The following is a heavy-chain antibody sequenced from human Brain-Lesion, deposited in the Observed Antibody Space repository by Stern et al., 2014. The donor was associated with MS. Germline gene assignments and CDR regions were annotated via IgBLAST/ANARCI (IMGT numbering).Heavy chain of an antibody. CDR1: GYTLTELS. CDR2: FYPEDGET. V-gene: IGHV1-24*01. D-gene: IGHD1-26*01. CDR3: ATLSPGAGGNYYRHFDY. J-gene: IGHJ4*02. Sequence: QVQLVQSGAEVKKPGASVKVSCKASGYTLTELSMHWVRQAPRKGLEWMGGFYPEDGETIYTQKVQGRISLTEDTSTDTAYMELRSLRSEDTAVYYCATLSPGAGGNYYRHFDYWGQGTLVTVSS.